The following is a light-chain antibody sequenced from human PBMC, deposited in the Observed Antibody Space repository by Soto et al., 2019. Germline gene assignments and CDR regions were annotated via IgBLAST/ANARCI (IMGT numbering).Light chain of an antibody. V-gene: IGKV4-1*01. CDR1: QSVLYSPNNKNY. Sequence: DIVMTQSPDSLAVSLGERATINCKSSQSVLYSPNNKNYLAWYQQKPGQSPKLLIYWASTRESGVPDRFSGSGSGTDFTLTISSLQAEDVAIYYCQQYHSTPWTFGQGTKVEIK. CDR2: WAS. CDR3: QQYHSTPWT. J-gene: IGKJ1*01.